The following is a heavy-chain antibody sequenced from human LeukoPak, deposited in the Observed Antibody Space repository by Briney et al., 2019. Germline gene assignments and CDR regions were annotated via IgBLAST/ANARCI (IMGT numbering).Heavy chain of an antibody. CDR2: MNPNSGNT. V-gene: IGHV1-8*03. CDR1: GYTFTSYD. CDR3: ARCRSSSWYYYYYYMDV. Sequence: ASVKVSCKASGYTFTSYDINWVRQATGQGLEWMGWMNPNSGNTGYAQKFQGRVTITRNTSISTAYMELSSLRSEDTAVYYCARCRSSSWYYYYYYMDVWGKGTTVTVSS. D-gene: IGHD6-13*01. J-gene: IGHJ6*03.